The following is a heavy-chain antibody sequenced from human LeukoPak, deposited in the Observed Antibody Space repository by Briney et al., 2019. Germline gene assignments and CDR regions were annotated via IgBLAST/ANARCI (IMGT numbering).Heavy chain of an antibody. CDR1: GGSSSGYY. Sequence: PSETLSLTCAVYGGSSSGYYWSWIRQPPGKGLEWIGEINHSGSTNYNPSLKSRVTISVDTSKNQFSLKLSSVTAADTAVYYCARGGSQTQYYYDSSGYYKRPGRPFDYWGQGTLVTVSS. CDR3: ARGGSQTQYYYDSSGYYKRPGRPFDY. D-gene: IGHD3-22*01. J-gene: IGHJ4*02. CDR2: INHSGST. V-gene: IGHV4-34*01.